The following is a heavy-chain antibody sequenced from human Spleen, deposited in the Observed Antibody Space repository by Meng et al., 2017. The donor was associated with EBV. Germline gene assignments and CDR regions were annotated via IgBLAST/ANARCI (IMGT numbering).Heavy chain of an antibody. CDR2: IYYSGDT. Sequence: VALQESGPRLVRPSQTLSLTCAVSGGSISTGGYFWSWIRQPPGKGLEWIGYIYYSGDTYYSPSLKSRLTVSVDRSKNQFSLKLTSVTAADTAVYYCARGSWGGYFNYFDPWGQGTLVTVSS. V-gene: IGHV4-30-4*01. J-gene: IGHJ5*02. CDR3: ARGSWGGYFNYFDP. CDR1: GGSISTGGYF. D-gene: IGHD3-3*01.